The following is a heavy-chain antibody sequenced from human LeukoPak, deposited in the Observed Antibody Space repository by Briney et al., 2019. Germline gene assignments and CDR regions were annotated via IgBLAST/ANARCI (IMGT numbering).Heavy chain of an antibody. CDR1: GGSFSSSSYY. CDR2: IYYSGST. J-gene: IGHJ3*02. V-gene: IGHV4-39*01. Sequence: SGTLSLTCAVSGGSFSSSSYYWGWIRQPPGKGLEWIGSIYYSGSTYYNPSLKSRVTVSVDTSKIQFSLNLNSVTAADTAVYYCARTYSSSRNDAFDIWGQGTMVTVSS. D-gene: IGHD6-13*01. CDR3: ARTYSSSRNDAFDI.